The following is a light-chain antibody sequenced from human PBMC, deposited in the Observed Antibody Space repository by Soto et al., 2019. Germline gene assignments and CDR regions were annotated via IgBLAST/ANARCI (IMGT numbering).Light chain of an antibody. J-gene: IGLJ2*01. Sequence: QSVLTQPPSVSGAPGQRVTISCTGSNSNIGAGYDVHWYQQHPGKAPKLMIYEVSNRPSGVSNRFSGSKSGNTASLTISGLQAEDEADYYRCSYTSSSTLVFGGGTKLTVL. CDR1: NSNIGAGYD. CDR3: CSYTSSSTLV. V-gene: IGLV2-14*01. CDR2: EVS.